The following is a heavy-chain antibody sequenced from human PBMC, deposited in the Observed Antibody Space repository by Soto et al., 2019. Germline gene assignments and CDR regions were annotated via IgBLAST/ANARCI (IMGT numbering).Heavy chain of an antibody. V-gene: IGHV1-18*01. CDR3: ARGRYGDY. CDR1: GYTFTSYG. Sequence: GASVKVSCKASGYTFTSYGISWVRQAPGQGLEWMGWISAYNGSTSYAQKFQGRVTVTRDTSTSTAYLELRSLRSDDTALYYCARGRYGDYWGQGALVTVSS. J-gene: IGHJ4*02. CDR2: ISAYNGST. D-gene: IGHD4-17*01.